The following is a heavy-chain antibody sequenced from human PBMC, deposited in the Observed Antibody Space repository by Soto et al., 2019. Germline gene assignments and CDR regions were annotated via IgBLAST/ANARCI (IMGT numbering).Heavy chain of an antibody. Sequence: EVQLLESGGGLVQPGGSLRLSCAASGVTFTSYAMTCVRQVPGEGLQWVSSISKSGDSTYYADSVKARFTTSRDNSKNTLYLQMTSLRAEDTATYYCAKGSFGVDYWGQGTLVTVSS. CDR1: GVTFTSYA. D-gene: IGHD3-10*01. CDR2: ISKSGDST. V-gene: IGHV3-23*01. CDR3: AKGSFGVDY. J-gene: IGHJ4*02.